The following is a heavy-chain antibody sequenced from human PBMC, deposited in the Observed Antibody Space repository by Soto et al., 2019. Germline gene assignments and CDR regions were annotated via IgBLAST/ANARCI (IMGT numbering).Heavy chain of an antibody. Sequence: SVKVSCKASGGTFSSYAISWVRQAPGQGLEWMGRIIPYIGTANYAQKFQSRVTITADESTSTAYMQLTRLRSEDTAVYYFARVVFTTVPVSYYYGMVVWGRGTTVTVSS. J-gene: IGHJ6*02. CDR1: GGTFSSYA. V-gene: IGHV1-69*11. CDR3: ARVVFTTVPVSYYYGMVV. CDR2: IIPYIGTA. D-gene: IGHD4-4*01.